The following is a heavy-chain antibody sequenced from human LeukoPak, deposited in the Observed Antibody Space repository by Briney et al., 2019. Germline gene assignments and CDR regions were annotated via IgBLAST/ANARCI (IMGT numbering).Heavy chain of an antibody. CDR3: ARGSPKSGYDNHFDY. Sequence: SVKVSCKASGGTFSSCAISWVRQAPGQGLEWMGGIIPIFGTANYAQKFQGRVTITMDESTSTAYMELSSLRSEDTAVYYCARGSPKSGYDNHFDYWGQGTLVTVSS. V-gene: IGHV1-69*05. CDR2: IIPIFGTA. J-gene: IGHJ4*02. CDR1: GGTFSSCA. D-gene: IGHD5-12*01.